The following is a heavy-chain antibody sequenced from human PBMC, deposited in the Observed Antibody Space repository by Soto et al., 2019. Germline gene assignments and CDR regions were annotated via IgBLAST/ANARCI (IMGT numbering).Heavy chain of an antibody. CDR3: ARVMDGPTYLPSGLDY. Sequence: VQLQESGPGLVNPSGTLSLTCAVSGGSISSNNWWSWVRQPPGKGLEWIGEIFHDGSVNYNPSLSGRVTISVDKSNNQVSLNLNSVTAADTAIYYGARVMDGPTYLPSGLDYWGQGTLVTVSS. V-gene: IGHV4-4*02. J-gene: IGHJ4*02. CDR1: GGSISSNNW. CDR2: IFHDGSV. D-gene: IGHD2-8*01.